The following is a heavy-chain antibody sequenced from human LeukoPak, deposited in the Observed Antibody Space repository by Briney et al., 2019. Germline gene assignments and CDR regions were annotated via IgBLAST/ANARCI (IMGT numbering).Heavy chain of an antibody. V-gene: IGHV3-7*01. CDR3: ASSRLPGY. CDR2: IKEDGSVK. J-gene: IGHJ4*02. Sequence: GGSLRLSCAASGFTFSSYWMNWVRQAPGKGLEWVAYIKEDGSVKSYADSMKGRFTISRDNAKNSLYLQMNSLRAEDTALYYCASSRLPGYWGQGTLVTVSS. CDR1: GFTFSSYW.